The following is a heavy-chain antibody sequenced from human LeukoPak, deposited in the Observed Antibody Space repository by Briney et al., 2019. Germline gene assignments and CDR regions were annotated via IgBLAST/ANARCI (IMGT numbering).Heavy chain of an antibody. J-gene: IGHJ6*03. V-gene: IGHV1-18*01. Sequence: GASVKVSCKASGYTFTSYGISWVRQAPGQGLEWMGWISAYNGNTNYAQKLQGRVTMTTDTSTSTAYMELRSLRSDDTAVYYCARDQDTVVVVAATQVYYMDVWGKGTTVTVSS. D-gene: IGHD2-15*01. CDR2: ISAYNGNT. CDR3: ARDQDTVVVVAATQVYYMDV. CDR1: GYTFTSYG.